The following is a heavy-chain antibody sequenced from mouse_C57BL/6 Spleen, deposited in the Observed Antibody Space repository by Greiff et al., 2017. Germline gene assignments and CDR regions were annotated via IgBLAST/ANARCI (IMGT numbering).Heavy chain of an antibody. CDR3: ARGLRRSHWYFDV. Sequence: QVQGVESDAELVKPGASVKISCKVSGYTFTDHTIHWMKQRPEQGLEWIGYIYPSDGSTKYNEKFKGKATLTADKSTSTAYMQLNILTSEDSADYFCARGLRRSHWYFDVWGTGTTVTVSS. J-gene: IGHJ1*03. CDR1: GYTFTDHT. D-gene: IGHD2-4*01. V-gene: IGHV1-78*01. CDR2: IYPSDGST.